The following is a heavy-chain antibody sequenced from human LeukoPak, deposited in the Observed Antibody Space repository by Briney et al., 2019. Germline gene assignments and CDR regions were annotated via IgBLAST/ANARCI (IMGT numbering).Heavy chain of an antibody. CDR3: ARGGTTVNMAV. V-gene: IGHV4-59*01. CDR1: GGSLSNKY. D-gene: IGHD4-11*01. J-gene: IGHJ6*03. CDR2: IYYSGST. Sequence: PSETLSLTCTVSGGSLSNKYWSWIRQPPGKGLEWIGYIYYSGSTNYSPSLKSRVTISIDTSKNQFPLKLSSVTAADPAVYYCARGGTTVNMAVWGKGTTVTVSS.